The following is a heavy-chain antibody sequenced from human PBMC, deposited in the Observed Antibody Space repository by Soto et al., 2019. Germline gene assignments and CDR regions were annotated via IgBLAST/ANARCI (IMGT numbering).Heavy chain of an antibody. Sequence: NPSETLSLTCSVSGGSINSYWWSWIRQPAGKGLEWIGRVYSSGTTDYNPSLNSRATMSVETSKNQFSLKLTSVTAADTAVYYCARDIGSYAYAEGYWGQGIQVT. CDR1: GGSINSYW. V-gene: IGHV4-4*07. CDR2: VYSSGTT. J-gene: IGHJ4*02. D-gene: IGHD2-2*01. CDR3: ARDIGSYAYAEGY.